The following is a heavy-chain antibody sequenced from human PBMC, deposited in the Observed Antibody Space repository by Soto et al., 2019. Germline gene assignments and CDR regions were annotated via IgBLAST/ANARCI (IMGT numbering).Heavy chain of an antibody. CDR1: GGSISSYY. Sequence: SETLSLTCTVSGGSISSYYWSWIRQPPGKGLEWIGYIYYSGSTNYNPSLKSRVTISVDTSKNQFSLKLSSVTAADTAVYYCARDRSLWFGELLYANWFDPWGQGTLVTVSS. J-gene: IGHJ5*02. CDR3: ARDRSLWFGELLYANWFDP. D-gene: IGHD3-10*01. V-gene: IGHV4-59*01. CDR2: IYYSGST.